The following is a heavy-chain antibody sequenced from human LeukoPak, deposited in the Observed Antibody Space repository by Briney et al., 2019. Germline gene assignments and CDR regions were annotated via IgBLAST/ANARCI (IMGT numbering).Heavy chain of an antibody. CDR3: VRGRSGFDH. Sequence: GGSLRLSCVASGFTFSSYALNWVRQTPGKGLEWVSTISGSGASTYYADSVKGRFTISRDNSKNTMYLQMNSLRAEDTAVYYCVRGRSGFDHWGQGTLVTVSS. CDR2: ISGSGAST. CDR1: GFTFSSYA. J-gene: IGHJ4*02. D-gene: IGHD3-22*01. V-gene: IGHV3-23*01.